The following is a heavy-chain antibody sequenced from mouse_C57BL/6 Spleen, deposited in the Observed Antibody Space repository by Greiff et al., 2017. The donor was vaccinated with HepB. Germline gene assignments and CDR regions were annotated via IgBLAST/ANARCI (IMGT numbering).Heavy chain of an antibody. Sequence: VQGVESGPELVKPGASVKISCKASGYAFSSSWMNWVKQRPGKGLEWIGRIYPGDGDTNYNGKFKGKATLTADKFSSTAYMQLSSLTSEDSAVYFCARSGGYYFDYWGQGTTLTVSS. CDR2: IYPGDGDT. CDR3: ARSGGYYFDY. D-gene: IGHD3-2*02. V-gene: IGHV1-82*01. CDR1: GYAFSSSW. J-gene: IGHJ2*01.